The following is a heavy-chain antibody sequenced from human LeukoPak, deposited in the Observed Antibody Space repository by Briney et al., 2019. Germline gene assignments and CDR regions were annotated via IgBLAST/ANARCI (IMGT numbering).Heavy chain of an antibody. CDR2: ISSSSSYI. Sequence: GGSLRLSCAASGFTFSSYSMNWVRQAPGKGLEWVSSISSSSSYIYYADSVKGRFTISRDNAKNSLYLQINSLRAEDTAVYYCARPLPTTDDWFDPWGQGTLVTVSS. CDR1: GFTFSSYS. V-gene: IGHV3-21*04. CDR3: ARPLPTTDDWFDP. D-gene: IGHD1-1*01. J-gene: IGHJ5*02.